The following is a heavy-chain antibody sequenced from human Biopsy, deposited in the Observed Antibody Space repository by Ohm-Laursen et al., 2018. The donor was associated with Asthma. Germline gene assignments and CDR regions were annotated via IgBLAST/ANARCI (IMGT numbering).Heavy chain of an antibody. CDR3: AKRRGYSDLTDFDH. Sequence: SLRLSCAASGFVFRSHAMHWVRQAPGKGLEWVAVVSYDGGVAHYADSMKGRFTISGDNAKSTLYLQMNRPRTDDTAVYYCAKRRGYSDLTDFDHWGQGTLVTVSS. V-gene: IGHV3-30*18. D-gene: IGHD3-3*01. CDR2: VSYDGGVA. CDR1: GFVFRSHA. J-gene: IGHJ4*02.